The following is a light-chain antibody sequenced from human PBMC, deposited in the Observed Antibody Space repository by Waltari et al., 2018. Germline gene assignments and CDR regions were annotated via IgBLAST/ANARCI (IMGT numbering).Light chain of an antibody. CDR2: WAS. CDR1: QNLLYSADNKNY. CDR3: QQYYSTVDT. Sequence: IVMTPSPDSLVVSIGGRATINSWSSQNLLYSADNKNYLAWYQQKPGQPPKLLIYWASTRGAGVPDRCSGSGSGTDFTLTSSDLQAEDVEVYYCQQYYSTVDTFGQGTKLEIK. V-gene: IGKV4-1*01. J-gene: IGKJ2*01.